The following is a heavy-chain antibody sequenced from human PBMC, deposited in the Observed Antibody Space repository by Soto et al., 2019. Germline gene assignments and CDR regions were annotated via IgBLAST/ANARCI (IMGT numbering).Heavy chain of an antibody. CDR3: ARDLQSDYYGSGSYYFDY. J-gene: IGHJ4*02. Sequence: GGSLRLSCAASGFTFSSYSMNWVRQAPGKGLEWVSSISSSSSYIYYADSVKGRFTISRDNAKNSLYLQMNSLRAEDTAVYYCARDLQSDYYGSGSYYFDYWGQGTLVTVSS. V-gene: IGHV3-21*01. D-gene: IGHD3-10*01. CDR1: GFTFSSYS. CDR2: ISSSSSYI.